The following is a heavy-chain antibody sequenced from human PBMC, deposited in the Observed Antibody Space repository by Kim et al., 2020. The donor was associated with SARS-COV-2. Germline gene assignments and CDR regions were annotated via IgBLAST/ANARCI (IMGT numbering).Heavy chain of an antibody. J-gene: IGHJ4*02. CDR3: ARSFMAQYYFDY. Sequence: YDHPSLQRRVTISVDTSKNQFSLKLSSVTAADTAVYYCARSFMAQYYFDYWGQGTLVTVSS. V-gene: IGHV4-39*01. D-gene: IGHD3-3*02.